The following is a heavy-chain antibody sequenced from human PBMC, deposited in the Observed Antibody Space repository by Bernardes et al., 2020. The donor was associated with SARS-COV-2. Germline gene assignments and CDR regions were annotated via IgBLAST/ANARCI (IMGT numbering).Heavy chain of an antibody. J-gene: IGHJ6*02. CDR1: GYSFTSYW. CDR2: IYPGDSDT. CDR3: ARHDNVALSNGRYYWYGLDV. D-gene: IGHD1-26*01. Sequence: GESLKSSGKGSGYSFTSYWIGWVRQIPGKGLEWMGIIYPGDSDTTYSPSFQGQVTISADKSISTAYLQWSSLKASDTAMYYCARHDNVALSNGRYYWYGLDVWGQGTTVTVSS. V-gene: IGHV5-51*01.